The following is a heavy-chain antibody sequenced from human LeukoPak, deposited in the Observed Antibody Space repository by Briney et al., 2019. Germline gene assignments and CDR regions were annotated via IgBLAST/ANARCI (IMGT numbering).Heavy chain of an antibody. J-gene: IGHJ6*03. Sequence: GGSLRLSCAASGFTFSSYAMHWVRQAPGKGLEWVSAISGSGGSTYYADSVKGRFAISRDNSKNTLYLQMNSLRAEDTAVYYCAKAAEIAAPYYYYYYMDVWGKGTTVTVSS. CDR2: ISGSGGST. V-gene: IGHV3-23*01. D-gene: IGHD6-13*01. CDR1: GFTFSSYA. CDR3: AKAAEIAAPYYYYYYMDV.